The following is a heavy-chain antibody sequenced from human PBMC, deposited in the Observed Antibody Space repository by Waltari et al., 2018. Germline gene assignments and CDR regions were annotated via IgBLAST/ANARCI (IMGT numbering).Heavy chain of an antibody. J-gene: IGHJ5*02. CDR3: AREVVPPAKIVVNWFDP. CDR1: GYTFTNSA. V-gene: IGHV7-4-1*02. CDR2: ITTNTGNP. Sequence: QVQLVQSGSELKKPGASVKVSCKASGYTFTNSAINWLRQAPGQGLELMGWITTNTGNPTYTQGFAGRFVFSLDTSVSTAYLQINDLKAEDTAIYYCAREVVPPAKIVVNWFDPWGQGTQVTVSS. D-gene: IGHD2-2*01.